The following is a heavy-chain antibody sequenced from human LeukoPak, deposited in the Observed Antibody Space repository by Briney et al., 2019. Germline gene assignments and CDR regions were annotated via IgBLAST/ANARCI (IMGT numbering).Heavy chain of an antibody. V-gene: IGHV4-34*01. CDR3: ARRRAMVRGSFTRFDP. CDR1: GFTFSSYD. Sequence: GSLRLSCAASGFTFSSYDMTWVRQPPGKGLEWIGEINHSGSTNYNPSLKSRVTISVDTSKNQFSLKLSSVTAADTAVYYCARRRAMVRGSFTRFDPWGQGTLVTVSS. D-gene: IGHD3-10*01. J-gene: IGHJ5*02. CDR2: INHSGST.